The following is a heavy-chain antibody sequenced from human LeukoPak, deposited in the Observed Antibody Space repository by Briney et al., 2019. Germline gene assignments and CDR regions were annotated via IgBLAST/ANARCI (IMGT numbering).Heavy chain of an antibody. V-gene: IGHV4-59*12. D-gene: IGHD3-16*01. Sequence: SETLSLTCTVSGGSISSYFWSWIRQPPGKGLEWIGYTYYSGSTNYNPSLKSRVTISVDTSKNQFSLKLSSVTAADTAVYYCARDARGGDYWGQGTLVTVSS. CDR2: TYYSGST. CDR1: GGSISSYF. CDR3: ARDARGGDY. J-gene: IGHJ4*02.